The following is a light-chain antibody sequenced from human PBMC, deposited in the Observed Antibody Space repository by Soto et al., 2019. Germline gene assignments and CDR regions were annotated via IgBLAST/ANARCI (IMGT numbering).Light chain of an antibody. CDR3: SSYISTSTLV. V-gene: IGLV2-14*01. CDR1: SSDIGGYNY. Sequence: QSVLTQPASVSGAPGQSLTISCTGTSSDIGGYNYVSWYQQHPGKAPILMLYDVVTRPSGVSSRFSGSKSGNTASLTISGLQAEDEADYYCSSYISTSTLVFGTGTKLTVL. CDR2: DVV. J-gene: IGLJ1*01.